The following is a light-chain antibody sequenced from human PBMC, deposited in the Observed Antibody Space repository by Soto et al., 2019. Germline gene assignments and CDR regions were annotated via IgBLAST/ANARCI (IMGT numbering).Light chain of an antibody. V-gene: IGLV1-40*01. CDR2: GNN. CDR1: SSNIGAGYD. Sequence: QSVLTQPPSVSGAPGQRVTISCSGTSSNIGAGYDVHWYHQVPGTAPKLLIYGNNNRPSGAPDRFSGSRSGTSASLAITGLQAEDEADYYCQACDTNLRGSVFGGGTKLTVL. CDR3: QACDTNLRGSV. J-gene: IGLJ3*02.